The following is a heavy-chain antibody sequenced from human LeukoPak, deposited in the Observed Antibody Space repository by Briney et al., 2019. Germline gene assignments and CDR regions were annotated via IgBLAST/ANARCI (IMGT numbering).Heavy chain of an antibody. J-gene: IGHJ5*02. V-gene: IGHV1-2*02. CDR1: GYTFTGYS. Sequence: ASVKVSCKASGYTFTGYSMHWVRQAPGQGLEWMGWINPNSGGTNYAQKFQGRVTMTRDTSISTAYMELSRLRSDDTAVYYCARDVSSSSFFYWFDPWGQGTLVTVSS. CDR2: INPNSGGT. CDR3: ARDVSSSSFFYWFDP. D-gene: IGHD6-6*01.